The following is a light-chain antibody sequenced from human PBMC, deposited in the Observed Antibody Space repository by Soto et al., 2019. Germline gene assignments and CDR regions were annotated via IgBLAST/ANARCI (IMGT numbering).Light chain of an antibody. CDR1: ETVNNK. CDR3: QQYYDWPLS. CDR2: GAT. J-gene: IGKJ4*01. Sequence: ERVMTQSPGTVSVSPGETATLTCGASETVNNKLAWYQQKPGQAPRLLIYGATTRATGIPARFSGSGSGTEFPLTISSLQSEDFAVSYCQQYYDWPLSFGGGTKVEIK. V-gene: IGKV3-15*01.